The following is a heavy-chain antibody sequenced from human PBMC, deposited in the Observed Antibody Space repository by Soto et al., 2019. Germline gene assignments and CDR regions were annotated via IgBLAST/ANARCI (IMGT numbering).Heavy chain of an antibody. D-gene: IGHD6-19*01. J-gene: IGHJ1*01. CDR1: GFTFSRYN. CDR2: IYSGGST. Sequence: GGSLRLSCEASGFTFSRYNMNWVRQAPGKGLEWVSVIYSGGSTYYADSVKGRFTISRDNSKNTLYLQMNSLRAEDTAVYYCARDRIAVAGNPEYFQHWGQGTLVTVSS. V-gene: IGHV3-66*01. CDR3: ARDRIAVAGNPEYFQH.